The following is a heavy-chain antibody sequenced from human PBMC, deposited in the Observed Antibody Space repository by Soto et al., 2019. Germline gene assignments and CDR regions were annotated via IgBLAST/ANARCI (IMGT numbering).Heavy chain of an antibody. V-gene: IGHV4-61*01. CDR2: IYYTGTT. CDR3: ASDEKQLDRYGGYFDY. CDR1: DGSVNTGNFY. J-gene: IGHJ4*02. D-gene: IGHD6-13*01. Sequence: SETLSLTCAVSDGSVNTGNFYWSWIRQPPGKGLEWIGNIYYTGTTNYNPSLKSRVTISVDTSNNQFSLKVTSVTAADTAVYYCASDEKQLDRYGGYFDYWGQGVLVTVSS.